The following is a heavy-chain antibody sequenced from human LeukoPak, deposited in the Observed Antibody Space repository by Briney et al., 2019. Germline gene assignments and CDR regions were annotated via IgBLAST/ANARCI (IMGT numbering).Heavy chain of an antibody. Sequence: PGGSLRLSCAASGFTFDDYAMHWVRQAPGKGLEWVSGISWNSGSIGYADSVKGRFTISRDNAKNSLYLQMNSLRAEDMALYYCATIQLWSPRYYGMDVWGQGTTVTVSS. V-gene: IGHV3-9*03. CDR2: ISWNSGSI. CDR3: ATIQLWSPRYYGMDV. CDR1: GFTFDDYA. J-gene: IGHJ6*02. D-gene: IGHD5-18*01.